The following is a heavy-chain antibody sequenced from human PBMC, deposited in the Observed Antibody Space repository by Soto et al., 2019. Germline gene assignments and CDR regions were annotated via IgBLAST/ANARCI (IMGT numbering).Heavy chain of an antibody. J-gene: IGHJ6*02. V-gene: IGHV1-69*13. CDR1: GGTFSSYA. CDR2: IIPIFGTA. CDR3: ASGDSSGYYSGYYYYYGMDV. Sequence: ASVKVSCKASGGTFSSYAISWVRQAPGQGLEWMGGIIPIFGTANYAQKFQGRVTITADESTSTAYMELSSLRSEDTAVYYCASGDSSGYYSGYYYYYGMDVWGQGTTVTVSS. D-gene: IGHD3-22*01.